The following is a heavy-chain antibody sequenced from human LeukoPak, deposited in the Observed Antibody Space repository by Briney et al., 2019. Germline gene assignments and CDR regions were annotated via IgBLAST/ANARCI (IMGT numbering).Heavy chain of an antibody. D-gene: IGHD1-26*01. CDR3: ARETSGTYYY. Sequence: ASETLSLTCTVSGGSISSSNYYWGWIRQPPGRGLEWIGNIYYNGNTYYNPSFKSRVTISLDTSENHFSLRLTSVTAADTAMYYCARETSGTYYYWGQGALVTVSS. V-gene: IGHV4-39*07. J-gene: IGHJ4*02. CDR2: IYYNGNT. CDR1: GGSISSSNYY.